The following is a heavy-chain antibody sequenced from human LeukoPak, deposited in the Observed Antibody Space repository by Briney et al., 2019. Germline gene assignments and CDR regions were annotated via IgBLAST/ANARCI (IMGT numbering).Heavy chain of an antibody. CDR3: ARDVHRYYGDY. CDR1: GFTVSSNY. Sequence: GGSLRLSCAASGFTVSSNYMSWVRQAPGKGLEWVSVIYSGGSTYYADSVKGRFTISSDNSKYTQTLQMNSQRAEDTDVYYCARDVHRYYGDYWGQGTLVTVSS. J-gene: IGHJ4*02. D-gene: IGHD3-3*01. V-gene: IGHV3-66*01. CDR2: IYSGGST.